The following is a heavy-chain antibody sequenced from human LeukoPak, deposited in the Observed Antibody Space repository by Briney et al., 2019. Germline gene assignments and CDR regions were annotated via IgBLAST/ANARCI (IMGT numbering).Heavy chain of an antibody. CDR1: GVTFSSYS. Sequence: GGTLRLSCAASGVTFSSYSMKWVRQAPGKGLECVSYVSDNGRNIYYADSVNGRFTISRDNAKNSLYLQMGSLRAEDTAFYYCARDAVIEKDYYFYYYMDVWGRGTTVTVSS. CDR2: VSDNGRNI. D-gene: IGHD2/OR15-2a*01. CDR3: ARDAVIEKDYYFYYYMDV. V-gene: IGHV3-48*04. J-gene: IGHJ6*03.